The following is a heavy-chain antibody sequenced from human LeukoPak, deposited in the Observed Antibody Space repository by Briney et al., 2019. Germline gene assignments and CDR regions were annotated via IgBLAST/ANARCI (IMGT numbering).Heavy chain of an antibody. CDR2: IKQDGSEK. Sequence: GGSLRLSCAASGFTFSSYWMSWVRQAPGKGLEWVANIKQDGSEKYYVDSVKGRFTISRDNAKNSLYLQMNSLRAEDTAIYYCAKVSRFFGGHFDYWGQGTLVTVSS. D-gene: IGHD3-16*01. CDR3: AKVSRFFGGHFDY. J-gene: IGHJ4*02. V-gene: IGHV3-7*03. CDR1: GFTFSSYW.